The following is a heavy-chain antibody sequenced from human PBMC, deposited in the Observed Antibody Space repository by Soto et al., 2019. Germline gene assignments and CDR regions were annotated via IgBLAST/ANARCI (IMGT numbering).Heavy chain of an antibody. CDR2: IKPDGSGK. J-gene: IGHJ3*02. D-gene: IGHD3-3*01. V-gene: IGHV3-7*01. Sequence: EVQLVESGGGFVQPGGSLRLSCVGSGVILSSYWMSWVRQAPGKGLEWVANIKPDGSGKYYVDSVKGRFTISRDNAKNSLYLQMNSLRAEDTAVYYCTSNIYYDFWSGYYAFGIWGQGTMVTVSS. CDR3: TSNIYYDFWSGYYAFGI. CDR1: GVILSSYW.